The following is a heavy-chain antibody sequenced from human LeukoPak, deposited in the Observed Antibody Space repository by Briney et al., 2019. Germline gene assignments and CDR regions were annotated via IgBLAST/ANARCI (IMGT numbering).Heavy chain of an antibody. V-gene: IGHV4-4*02. J-gene: IGHJ2*01. D-gene: IGHD6-13*01. Sequence: PSETLSLTCTVSGGSICRPDWWSWVRQTPGKGLEWIGEIYHSGGTSYNPSLKSRVTISVDTSKNQFSLKLSSVTAADTAVYYCARVCYSSSYDYWYFDLWGRGTLVTVSS. CDR2: IYHSGGT. CDR1: GGSICRPDW. CDR3: ARVCYSSSYDYWYFDL.